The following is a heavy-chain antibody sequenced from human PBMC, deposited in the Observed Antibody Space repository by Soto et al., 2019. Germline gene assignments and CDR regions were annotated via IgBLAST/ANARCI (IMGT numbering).Heavy chain of an antibody. V-gene: IGHV1-2*02. CDR2: INPNSGGT. CDR1: GYTFSGYY. D-gene: IGHD2-2*02. Sequence: APVKVSCKASGYTFSGYYIHWLRQAPGQGLEWMGWINPNSGGTNYAQKFQGRVTVTRDTPTSTAYMELSRLTSDDTAVYYCARSLTEGYCTITGCYTRPLYGMDVWGQGTTVTVSS. CDR3: ARSLTEGYCTITGCYTRPLYGMDV. J-gene: IGHJ6*02.